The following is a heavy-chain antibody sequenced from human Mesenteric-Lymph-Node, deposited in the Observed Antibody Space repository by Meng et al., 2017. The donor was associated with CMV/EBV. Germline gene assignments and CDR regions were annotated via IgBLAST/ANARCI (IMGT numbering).Heavy chain of an antibody. V-gene: IGHV3-20*04. Sequence: GESLKISCAASGFTFSSYGMSWVRQAPGKGLEWVSGINWNGGSTSYADSVKGRFTISRDNAKNSLYLQMNSLRAEDTAFYYCARSGIVGVTESDYWGQGTLVTVSS. CDR2: INWNGGST. D-gene: IGHD1-26*01. CDR1: GFTFSSYG. J-gene: IGHJ4*02. CDR3: ARSGIVGVTESDY.